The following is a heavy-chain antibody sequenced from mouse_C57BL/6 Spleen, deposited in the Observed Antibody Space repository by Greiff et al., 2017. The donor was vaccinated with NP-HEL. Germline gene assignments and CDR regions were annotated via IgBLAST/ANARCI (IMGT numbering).Heavy chain of an antibody. CDR1: GYTFTDYY. CDR3: ARSRRVTTTDGGYFDV. Sequence: EVQLQQSGPELVKPGASVKISCKASGYTFTDYYMNWVKQSHGKSLEWIGDINPNNGGTSYNQKFKGKATLTVDKSSSTAYMELRSLTSEDSAVYYCARSRRVTTTDGGYFDVWGTGTTVTVSS. CDR2: INPNNGGT. J-gene: IGHJ1*03. V-gene: IGHV1-26*01. D-gene: IGHD1-2*01.